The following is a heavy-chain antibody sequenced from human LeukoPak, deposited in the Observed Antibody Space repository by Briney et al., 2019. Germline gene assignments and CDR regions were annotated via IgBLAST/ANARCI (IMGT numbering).Heavy chain of an antibody. D-gene: IGHD4-11*01. CDR3: ARAPTSVSNPYYFDY. Sequence: PGESLKISCKASGYSFSNYWIGWVRQMPGKGLEWMGIIYPGDSDARYSPSFQGQVTISADKSITTGYLQWSSLKAPDTAMYYCARAPTSVSNPYYFDYWGQGALVTVSS. CDR1: GYSFSNYW. CDR2: IYPGDSDA. J-gene: IGHJ4*02. V-gene: IGHV5-51*03.